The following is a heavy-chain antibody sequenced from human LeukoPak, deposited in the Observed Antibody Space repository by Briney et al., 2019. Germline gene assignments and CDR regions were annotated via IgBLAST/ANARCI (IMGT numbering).Heavy chain of an antibody. CDR3: ARDLWYSGSRAPPRAFDI. CDR2: IWYDGGKS. D-gene: IGHD1-26*01. J-gene: IGHJ3*02. Sequence: GGSLRLSCAASGFIFSNYGMHWVRQAPGKGLEWVALIWYDGGKSDHADSVKGRFTVSRDNAKNSLCLQMNSLRAEDTAVYYCARDLWYSGSRAPPRAFDIWGQGTMVTVSS. CDR1: GFIFSNYG. V-gene: IGHV3-33*01.